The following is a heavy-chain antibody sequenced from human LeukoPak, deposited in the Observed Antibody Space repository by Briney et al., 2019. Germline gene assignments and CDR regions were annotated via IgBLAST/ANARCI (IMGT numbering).Heavy chain of an antibody. CDR3: AAREDSSGWSGFDF. Sequence: GGSLRLACAASGFTFSSYSMNWVRQAPGKGLEWVSYISISSSTIYYADSVKGRFTISRDNAKNSLYLQMDSLRDEDTAVYYCAAREDSSGWSGFDFWGQGTLVTVSS. V-gene: IGHV3-48*02. D-gene: IGHD6-19*01. CDR1: GFTFSSYS. J-gene: IGHJ4*02. CDR2: ISISSSTI.